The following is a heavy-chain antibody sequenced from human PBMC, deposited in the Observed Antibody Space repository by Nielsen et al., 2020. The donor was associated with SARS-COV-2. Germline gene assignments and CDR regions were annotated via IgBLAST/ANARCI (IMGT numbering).Heavy chain of an antibody. V-gene: IGHV4-59*12. D-gene: IGHD3-3*01. CDR2: IYYSGST. J-gene: IGHJ4*02. Sequence: WIRQPPGKGLEWIGYIYYSGSTNYNPSLKSRVTILVDTSKNQFSLKLSSVTAADTAVYYCARGTLVLRFLEGSEGGYYFDYWGQGTLVTVSS. CDR3: ARGTLVLRFLEGSEGGYYFDY.